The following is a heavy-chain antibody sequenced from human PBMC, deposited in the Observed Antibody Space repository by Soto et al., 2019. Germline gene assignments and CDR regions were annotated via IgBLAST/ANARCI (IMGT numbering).Heavy chain of an antibody. CDR2: ISSSGSTI. D-gene: IGHD6-13*01. CDR1: GLTFSHYY. J-gene: IGHJ3*02. Sequence: GGSLRLSCAASGLTFSHYYMRWIRPVPGKGLEWVSYISSSGSTIYYADSVKGRFTISRDNAKNSLYLQMNSLRAEDTAVYYCARDLRRRQPPGAFGICGQGKMGTGSS. V-gene: IGHV3-11*01. CDR3: ARDLRRRQPPGAFGI.